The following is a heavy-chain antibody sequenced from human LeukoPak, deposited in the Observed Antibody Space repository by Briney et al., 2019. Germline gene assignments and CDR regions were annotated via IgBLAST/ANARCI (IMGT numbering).Heavy chain of an antibody. CDR3: AREYYYDSSGYYPPHAFDI. V-gene: IGHV4-59*01. CDR1: GGSISNYY. J-gene: IGHJ3*02. D-gene: IGHD3-22*01. CDR2: LYYSGST. Sequence: SETLSLTCTVSGGSISNYYWSWIRQPPGKGLEWIGYLYYSGSTDYNPSLKSRVTISVDTSKEQFSLKLSSVTAADTAVYYCAREYYYDSSGYYPPHAFDIWGQGTMVTVSS.